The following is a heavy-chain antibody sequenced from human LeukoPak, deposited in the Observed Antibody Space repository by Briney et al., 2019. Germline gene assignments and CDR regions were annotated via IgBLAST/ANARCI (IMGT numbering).Heavy chain of an antibody. CDR1: GGTFSSYA. V-gene: IGHV1-69*04. J-gene: IGHJ5*02. CDR2: IIPILGIA. D-gene: IGHD6-13*01. CDR3: ARAAIAAAGTIAWFDP. Sequence: SVKVSCKASGGTFSSYAISWVRQAPGQGLEWMGRIIPILGIANYAQKFQGRVTITADKSTSTAYMELSSLRSEDTAVYYCARAAIAAAGTIAWFDPWGQGTPVTVSS.